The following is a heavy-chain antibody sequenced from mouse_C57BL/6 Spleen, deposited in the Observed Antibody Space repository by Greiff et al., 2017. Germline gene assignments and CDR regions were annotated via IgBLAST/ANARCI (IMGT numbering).Heavy chain of an antibody. V-gene: IGHV1-55*01. D-gene: IGHD4-1*02. Sequence: QVHVKQPGAELVKPGASVKMSCKASGYTFTSYWITWVKQRPGQGLEWIGDIDPGSGSTNYNEKFKSKATLTVDTSASTAYMQLSSLTSEDSAVYYCARPATGSFAYWGQGTLVTVSA. CDR3: ARPATGSFAY. CDR1: GYTFTSYW. CDR2: IDPGSGST. J-gene: IGHJ3*01.